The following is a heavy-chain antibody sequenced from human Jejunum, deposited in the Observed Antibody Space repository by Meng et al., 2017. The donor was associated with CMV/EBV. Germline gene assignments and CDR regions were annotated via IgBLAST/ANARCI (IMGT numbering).Heavy chain of an antibody. V-gene: IGHV2-5*01. CDR2: IYWNDDK. Sequence: QITLKESGPTLVKPTQTLTLTCTFSGFSMSASGRGVGWIRQPPGKALEWLGLIYWNDDKHYSPFLKSRLTIIKDTSKSQVVLTLTNMDPVDTATYHCAHSRDGYKLFDFWGQGTLVTVSS. D-gene: IGHD5-24*01. CDR3: AHSRDGYKLFDF. J-gene: IGHJ4*02. CDR1: GFSMSASGRG.